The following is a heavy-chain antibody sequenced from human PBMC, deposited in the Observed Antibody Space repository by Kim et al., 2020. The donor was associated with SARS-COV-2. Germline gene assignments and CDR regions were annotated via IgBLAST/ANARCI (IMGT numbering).Heavy chain of an antibody. D-gene: IGHD2-15*01. CDR1: GGSISSYY. V-gene: IGHV4-59*13. CDR2: IYYSGST. Sequence: SETLSLTCTVSGGSISSYYWSWIRQPPGKGLEWIGYIYYSGSTNYNPSLKSRVTISVDTSKNQFSLKLSSVTAADTAVYYCARSPPKRGYCSGGSCYSPDYFDYWGQGTLVTVSS. J-gene: IGHJ4*02. CDR3: ARSPPKRGYCSGGSCYSPDYFDY.